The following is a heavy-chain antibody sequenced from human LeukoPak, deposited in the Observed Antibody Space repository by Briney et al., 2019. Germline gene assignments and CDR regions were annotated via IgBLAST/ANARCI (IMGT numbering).Heavy chain of an antibody. CDR1: GFTFSSYA. J-gene: IGHJ5*02. D-gene: IGHD2-2*01. CDR3: AKDACSSTNCYGGFDP. V-gene: IGHV3-23*01. Sequence: PGGSLRLSCAASGFTFSSYAMSWVRQAPGKGLEWVSAISGSGGSTYYADSVKGRFTISRDNSKNTLYLQMNSLRAEDTAVYYCAKDACSSTNCYGGFDPWGQGTPVTVSS. CDR2: ISGSGGST.